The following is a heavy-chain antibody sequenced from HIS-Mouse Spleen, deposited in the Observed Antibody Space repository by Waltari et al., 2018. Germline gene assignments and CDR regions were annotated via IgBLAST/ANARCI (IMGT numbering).Heavy chain of an antibody. Sequence: QVQLVQSGAEVKKPGASVKVSCKASGYTFTSYDINWVLTATGPGLEGMGWMNPNSGNTGYAQKFQGRVTMTRNTSISTAYMELSSLRSEDTAVYYCARGTPYDFWSGYYYYYYGMDVWGQGTTVTVSS. CDR2: MNPNSGNT. D-gene: IGHD3-3*01. J-gene: IGHJ6*02. CDR3: ARGTPYDFWSGYYYYYYGMDV. CDR1: GYTFTSYD. V-gene: IGHV1-8*01.